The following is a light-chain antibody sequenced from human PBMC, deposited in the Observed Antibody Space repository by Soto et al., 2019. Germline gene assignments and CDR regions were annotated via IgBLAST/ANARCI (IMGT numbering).Light chain of an antibody. CDR2: DAS. V-gene: IGKV1-5*01. CDR1: QSISKW. J-gene: IGKJ1*01. Sequence: DIQMTQSPSTLSASVGDRVNITCRASQSISKWLAWYQQKPGRAPNLLIFDASSLGSGVPSRFSGSGSGTEFTLTISSLQPGDFATYYGHHYNSYSPWTFGQGTKVEIK. CDR3: HHYNSYSPWT.